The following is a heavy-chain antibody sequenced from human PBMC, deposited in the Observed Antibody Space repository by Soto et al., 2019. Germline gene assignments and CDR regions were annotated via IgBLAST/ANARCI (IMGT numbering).Heavy chain of an antibody. CDR2: IIPIFGTA. CDR3: ASSSGNNYGVGTNYYFDY. CDR1: GGTFSTYS. V-gene: IGHV1-69*06. D-gene: IGHD1-26*01. Sequence: QVQLVQSGAEVKKPGSSVKVSCKTSGGTFSTYSIVWVRQAPGEGLEWMGGIIPIFGTANYAQKFQDRVTITADKSTNTAFMELRSLKSADTAMYYCASSSGNNYGVGTNYYFDYWGQGTLVTVSS. J-gene: IGHJ4*02.